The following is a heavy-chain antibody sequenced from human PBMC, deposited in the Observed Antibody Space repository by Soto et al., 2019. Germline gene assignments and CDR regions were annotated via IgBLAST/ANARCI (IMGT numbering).Heavy chain of an antibody. D-gene: IGHD1-26*01. J-gene: IGHJ4*02. Sequence: PSETLSLTCTVSAGSISSYYWSWIRQPPGKGLEWIGYVYFSGNTNYNPSLKSRVSISIDTSKNQFSLKLTSVSAADTAVYYCARDWYRDGYNGGYFDYWGQGSLVTVSS. CDR1: AGSISSYY. CDR3: ARDWYRDGYNGGYFDY. V-gene: IGHV4-59*12. CDR2: VYFSGNT.